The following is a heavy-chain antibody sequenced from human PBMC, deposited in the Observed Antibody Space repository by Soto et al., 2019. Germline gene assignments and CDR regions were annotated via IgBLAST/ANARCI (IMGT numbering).Heavy chain of an antibody. J-gene: IGHJ4*02. CDR1: GYTFTSYW. Sequence: PGESLKISCEGSGYTFTSYWIAWVRQMPGKGLEWMAIINPGDSDTRYSPSFQGQVTISVDKSIRTAYLQWSSLKASDTAMYYCDSPDSSGYYIYWGQGTLVTVSS. CDR3: DSPDSSGYYIY. V-gene: IGHV5-51*01. CDR2: INPGDSDT. D-gene: IGHD3-22*01.